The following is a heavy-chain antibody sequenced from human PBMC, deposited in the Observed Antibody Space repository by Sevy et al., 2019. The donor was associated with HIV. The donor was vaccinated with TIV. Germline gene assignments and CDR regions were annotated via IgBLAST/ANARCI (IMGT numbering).Heavy chain of an antibody. J-gene: IGHJ4*02. D-gene: IGHD7-27*01. CDR2: FCHSGRT. CDR1: GGSVSGDC. V-gene: IGHV4-59*02. Sequence: SETLSLNCSVSGGSVSGDCWSWIRQPPGKGLEWIGYFCHSGRTNYNPSLKSRITMSVDTSKNQFSLKLSSVTAADTAVYFCGRDYWGSVDYWGQGTLVTVSS. CDR3: GRDYWGSVDY.